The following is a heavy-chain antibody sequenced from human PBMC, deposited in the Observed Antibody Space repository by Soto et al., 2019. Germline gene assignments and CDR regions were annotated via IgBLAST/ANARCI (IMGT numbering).Heavy chain of an antibody. V-gene: IGHV3-7*04. Sequence: EVQLVESGGGLVQPGGSLRLSCTTSGFAFNTHWMSWVRQAPGKGLEWVANINQDESAKYYVDSVEGGFTVSRDNAKTSVSLQMNSLRAEDTAVYYCARGEHSTSSYYYYYGLDVWGQGTTVIVSS. CDR1: GFAFNTHW. CDR2: INQDESAK. CDR3: ARGEHSTSSYYYYYGLDV. D-gene: IGHD1-26*01. J-gene: IGHJ6*02.